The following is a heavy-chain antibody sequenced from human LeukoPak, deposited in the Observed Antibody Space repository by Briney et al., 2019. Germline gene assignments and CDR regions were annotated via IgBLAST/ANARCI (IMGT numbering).Heavy chain of an antibody. Sequence: GGSLRLSCAASGFTFSSYSMNWVRQAPGKGLEWVSIIYSAGTTYYADSVRGRFTISRDNSKSTLFLQMNSLRDEDTAVYYCAKDTGSGNYYSIYYFHYWGQGTLVTVSS. CDR3: AKDTGSGNYYSIYYFHY. CDR2: IYSAGTT. J-gene: IGHJ4*02. CDR1: GFTFSSYS. D-gene: IGHD3-10*01. V-gene: IGHV3-66*01.